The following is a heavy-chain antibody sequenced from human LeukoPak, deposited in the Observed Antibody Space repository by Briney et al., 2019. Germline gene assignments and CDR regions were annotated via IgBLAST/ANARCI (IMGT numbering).Heavy chain of an antibody. V-gene: IGHV3-53*01. D-gene: IGHD6-13*01. CDR1: GFTVSNNF. J-gene: IGHJ4*02. CDR3: ASCSSSPATFDY. Sequence: GGSLRLSCAASGFTVSNNFMSWVRQAPGKGLEWVSIIYSGGSTYYADSVQGRFTISRDNSKNTLFLQMNSLRAEDTAVYYCASCSSSPATFDYWGQGTLVTVSS. CDR2: IYSGGST.